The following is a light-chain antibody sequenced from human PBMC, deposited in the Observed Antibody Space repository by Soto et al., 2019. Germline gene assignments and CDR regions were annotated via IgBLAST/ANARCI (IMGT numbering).Light chain of an antibody. CDR1: SSNIGKNF. J-gene: IGLJ3*02. CDR3: AVWDGSLSGWV. Sequence: QSVLTQPPSASGTPGQRVTISCSGRSSNIGKNFVCWYQQLPGTAPKLLIYKTNQRPSGVPDRFSGSKSGTSASLAISGLRSEDEADYYCAVWDGSLSGWVFGGGTKLTVL. CDR2: KTN. V-gene: IGLV1-47*01.